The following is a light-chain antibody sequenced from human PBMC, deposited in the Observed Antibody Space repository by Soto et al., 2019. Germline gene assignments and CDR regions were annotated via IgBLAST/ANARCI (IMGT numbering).Light chain of an antibody. J-gene: IGLJ1*01. CDR3: CSYASSSTYV. Sequence: QSALTQPASVSGSPGQSITISCTGTSSDVGNYNLVSWYQHDPGKAPKLLIYEGNKRPSGVSDRFSGSKSGNTASLTISGLQAEDEADYYCCSYASSSTYVFGTGTKVTVL. CDR2: EGN. CDR1: SSDVGNYNL. V-gene: IGLV2-23*01.